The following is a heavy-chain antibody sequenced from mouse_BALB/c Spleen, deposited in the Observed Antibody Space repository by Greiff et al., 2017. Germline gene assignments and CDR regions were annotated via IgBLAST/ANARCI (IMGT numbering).Heavy chain of an antibody. J-gene: IGHJ3*01. CDR3: ARGGVRAWFAD. Sequence: EVMLVESGGGLVKPGGSLKLSCAASGFAFSSYDMSWVRQTPEKRLEWVAYISSGGGSTYSPDTVKGRFTISRDNAKNTLYLQMSSLKSEDTAMYYCARGGVRAWFADWGQGTLVTVSA. CDR2: ISSGGGST. D-gene: IGHD2-14*01. V-gene: IGHV5-12-1*01. CDR1: GFAFSSYD.